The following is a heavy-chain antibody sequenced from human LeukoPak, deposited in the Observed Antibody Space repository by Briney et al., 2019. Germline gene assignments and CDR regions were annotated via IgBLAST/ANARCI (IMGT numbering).Heavy chain of an antibody. V-gene: IGHV3-30-3*01. Sequence: PGRSLRLSCAASGFTFSSYAMHWVRQAPGKGLEWVAVISYDGSNKYYADSVKGRFTISRDNSKNTLYLQMNSLRAEDTAVYYCARDAATPALFYYYYGMDVWGQGTTVTVSS. CDR1: GFTFSSYA. CDR2: ISYDGSNK. CDR3: ARDAATPALFYYYYGMDV. J-gene: IGHJ6*02. D-gene: IGHD2-15*01.